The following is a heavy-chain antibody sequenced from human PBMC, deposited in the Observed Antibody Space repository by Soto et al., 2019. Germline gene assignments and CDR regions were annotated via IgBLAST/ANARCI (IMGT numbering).Heavy chain of an antibody. V-gene: IGHV3-30-3*01. CDR2: ISYDGSNK. CDR3: ASRSSGWYALPYYYYGMDV. D-gene: IGHD6-19*01. J-gene: IGHJ6*02. Sequence: QVQLVESGGGVVQPGRSLRLSCAASGFTFSSYAMHWVRQAPGKGLEWVAVISYDGSNKYYADSVKGRFTISRDNSKNTVYLQMNRLGAEDTAVYYWASRSSGWYALPYYYYGMDVWGQGTTVTVSS. CDR1: GFTFSSYA.